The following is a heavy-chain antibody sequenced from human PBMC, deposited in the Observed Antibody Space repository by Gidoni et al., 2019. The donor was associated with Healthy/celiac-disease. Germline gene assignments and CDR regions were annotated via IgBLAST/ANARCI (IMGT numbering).Heavy chain of an antibody. D-gene: IGHD5-12*01. CDR2: INPSGGST. J-gene: IGHJ6*02. Sequence: QVQLVQSGAEVKKPGASVKVSCKASGYTFTSYYMHWVRQAPGQGLEWMGIINPSGGSTSYAQKFQGRVTMTRDTSTSTVYMELSSLRSEDTAVYYCAREKRVPVVATIRRSPYGMDVWGQGTTVTVSS. V-gene: IGHV1-46*01. CDR3: AREKRVPVVATIRRSPYGMDV. CDR1: GYTFTSYY.